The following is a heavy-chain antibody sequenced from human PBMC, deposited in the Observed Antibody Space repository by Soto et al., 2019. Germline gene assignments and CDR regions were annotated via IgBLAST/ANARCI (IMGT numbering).Heavy chain of an antibody. D-gene: IGHD3-10*01. CDR2: IDWDDDK. V-gene: IGHV2-70*12. CDR1: GFSLTTPGMC. CDR3: AHIRGAGAYYYYPMDV. J-gene: IGHJ6*02. Sequence: SGPTLVNPRQTLTLTCTFSGFSLTTPGMCVSWIRQPPGKALVWLAVIDWDDDKYYSTSLKTRLSISMDTSKNQVVLEMTNVAPVDTATYYCAHIRGAGAYYYYPMDVWGQGTTVTVSS.